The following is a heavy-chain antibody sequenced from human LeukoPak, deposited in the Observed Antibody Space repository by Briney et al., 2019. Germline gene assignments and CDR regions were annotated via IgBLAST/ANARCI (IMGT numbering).Heavy chain of an antibody. V-gene: IGHV3-23*01. CDR1: GFTFSSYA. D-gene: IGHD6-13*01. Sequence: GGSLRLSCAASGFTFSSYAMSWVRQTPGKGLEWVSSISDSGDETYYADSVRGRFTISRDNSKNTLYLQMKSLEGDDTALYYCAKCWRVVSGNWYLSFDSWGQGTLVTVSS. CDR3: AKCWRVVSGNWYLSFDS. CDR2: ISDSGDET. J-gene: IGHJ4*02.